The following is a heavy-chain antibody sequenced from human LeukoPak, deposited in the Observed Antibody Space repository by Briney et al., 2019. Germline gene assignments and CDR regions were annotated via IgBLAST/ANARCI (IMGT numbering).Heavy chain of an antibody. Sequence: ASVKVSCKASGYAFTSYGISWVRQAPGQGLEWMGWISAYNGNTNYAPKLQGRVTMTTDTSTSTAYMELRSLGSDDTAVYYCARGGANCSGGRCPLNWFDPWGQGTPVTVSS. CDR3: ARGGANCSGGRCPLNWFDP. D-gene: IGHD2-15*01. CDR2: ISAYNGNT. V-gene: IGHV1-18*01. CDR1: GYAFTSYG. J-gene: IGHJ5*02.